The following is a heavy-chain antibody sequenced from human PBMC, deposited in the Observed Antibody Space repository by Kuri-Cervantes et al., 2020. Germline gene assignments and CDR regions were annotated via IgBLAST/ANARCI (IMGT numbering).Heavy chain of an antibody. J-gene: IGHJ6*02. V-gene: IGHV3-21*01. D-gene: IGHD5-18*01. Sequence: GESLKISCAASGFTFSSYSMNWVRQAPGKGLEWVSSISSSSSYIYYADSVKGRFTISRDNAKNSLYLQMNSLRAEDTAVYYCAREVDTAMVGYGMDVWGQGTTVTVSS. CDR3: AREVDTAMVGYGMDV. CDR1: GFTFSSYS. CDR2: ISSSSSYI.